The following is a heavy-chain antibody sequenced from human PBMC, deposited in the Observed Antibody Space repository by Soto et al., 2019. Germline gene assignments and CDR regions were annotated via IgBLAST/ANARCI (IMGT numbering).Heavy chain of an antibody. V-gene: IGHV3-23*01. Sequence: EVQLLESGGGLVQPGGSLRLSCAASGFTFSSYAMSWVRQAPGKGLEWVSAISGSGGSTYYADSVKGRFTISRDNSKHTLYLQMNSLRAEDTAVYYCAKGTSYSGSYSKPYYCDYWGQGTLVTVSS. J-gene: IGHJ4*02. CDR3: AKGTSYSGSYSKPYYCDY. CDR2: ISGSGGST. D-gene: IGHD1-26*01. CDR1: GFTFSSYA.